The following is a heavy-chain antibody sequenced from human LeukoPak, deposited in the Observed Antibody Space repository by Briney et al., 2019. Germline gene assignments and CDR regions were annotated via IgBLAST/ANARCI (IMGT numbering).Heavy chain of an antibody. V-gene: IGHV3-7*03. J-gene: IGHJ4*02. CDR3: ARGTYYYDSSGYYLNY. Sequence: GGSLRLSCAASGFTFSSYWMSWVRQAPGKGLEWVANIKQDGSEKYYVDSVKGRFTISRDNAKNSLYLQMNSLRAEDTAVYYCARGTYYYDSSGYYLNYWGQGTLATVSS. CDR1: GFTFSSYW. D-gene: IGHD3-22*01. CDR2: IKQDGSEK.